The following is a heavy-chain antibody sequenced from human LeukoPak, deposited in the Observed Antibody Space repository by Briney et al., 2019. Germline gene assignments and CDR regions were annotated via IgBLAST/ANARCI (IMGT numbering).Heavy chain of an antibody. V-gene: IGHV3-30*18. CDR3: AKDARGYSYLTPVDY. Sequence: PGGSLRLSCAASGFTFSSYGMHWVRQAPGKGLEWVAVISYDGSNKYYADSVKGRFTISRDNSKNTLYLQMNSLRAEDTAVYYCAKDARGYSYLTPVDYWGQGTLVTVSS. CDR2: ISYDGSNK. J-gene: IGHJ4*02. CDR1: GFTFSSYG. D-gene: IGHD5-18*01.